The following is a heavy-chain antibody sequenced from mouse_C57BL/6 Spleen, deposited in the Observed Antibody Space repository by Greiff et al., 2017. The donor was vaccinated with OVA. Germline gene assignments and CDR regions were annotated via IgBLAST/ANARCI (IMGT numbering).Heavy chain of an antibody. V-gene: IGHV1-20*01. CDR2: INPYNGDT. D-gene: IGHD1-1*01. J-gene: IGHJ1*03. Sequence: EVQLQQSGPELVKPGDSVKISCKASGYSFTGYFMNWVMQSHGKSLEWIGRINPYNGDTFYNQKFKGKATLTVDKSSSTAHMELRSLTSEDSAVYYCAREAYGSSYWYFDVWGTGTTVTVSS. CDR1: GYSFTGYF. CDR3: AREAYGSSYWYFDV.